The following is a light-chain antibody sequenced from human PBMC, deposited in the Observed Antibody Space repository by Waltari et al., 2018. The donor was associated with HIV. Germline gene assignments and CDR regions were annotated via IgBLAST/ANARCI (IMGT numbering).Light chain of an antibody. CDR3: ATWDNGLNGRHV. J-gene: IGLJ1*01. CDR1: SSNIGANI. V-gene: IGLV1-44*01. Sequence: QSVLTQPPSASGTPGQRFTISCSGGSSNIGANIVNWYQLLPGRAPRLLIYATNQRPSGVPDRFSGSKSGTSASLAISGLQSEDEGDYYCATWDNGLNGRHVFGTGTQVTV. CDR2: ATN.